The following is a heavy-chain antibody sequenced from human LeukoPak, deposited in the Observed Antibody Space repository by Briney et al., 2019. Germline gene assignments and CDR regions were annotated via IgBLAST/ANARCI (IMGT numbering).Heavy chain of an antibody. D-gene: IGHD3-10*01. CDR3: ARLSNSGSYNYFDY. CDR2: IFYSGST. CDR1: GGPISTYY. Sequence: PSETLSLTCTVSGGPISTYYWSWIRQPPGKGLEWIGYIFYSGSTNYNPSLKSRVTISVDTSKNQFSLKLSSVTAADTAVYYCARLSNSGSYNYFDYWGRGTLVTVSS. V-gene: IGHV4-59*08. J-gene: IGHJ4*02.